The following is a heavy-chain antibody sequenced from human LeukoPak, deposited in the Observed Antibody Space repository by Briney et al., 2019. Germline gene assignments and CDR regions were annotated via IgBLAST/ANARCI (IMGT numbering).Heavy chain of an antibody. CDR3: AIAYWYGDAFDI. J-gene: IGHJ3*02. CDR2: ISAYNGNT. Sequence: ASVRVSCKTSGFIFTGYYIHWVRQAPGQGLEWMGWISAYNGNTNYAQKLQGRVTMTTDTSTSTAYMELRSLRSDDTAVYYCAIAYWYGDAFDIWGQGTMVTVSS. V-gene: IGHV1-18*04. D-gene: IGHD2-8*02. CDR1: GFIFTGYY.